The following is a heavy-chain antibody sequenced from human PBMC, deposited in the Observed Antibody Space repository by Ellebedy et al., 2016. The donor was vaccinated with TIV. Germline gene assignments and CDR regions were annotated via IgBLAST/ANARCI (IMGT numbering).Heavy chain of an antibody. CDR1: GYTFTTYD. CDR2: KNPNSGAT. CDR3: ARNPSHTGYFDP. V-gene: IGHV1-8*03. Sequence: AASVKVSCKASGYTFTTYDINWVRQAPGQGLEWMGWKNPNSGATGYAQKFQGRVTITRDTSISTAYMELSSLTSEDTSVYYCARNPSHTGYFDPWGQGTLVTVSS. D-gene: IGHD5-12*01. J-gene: IGHJ5*02.